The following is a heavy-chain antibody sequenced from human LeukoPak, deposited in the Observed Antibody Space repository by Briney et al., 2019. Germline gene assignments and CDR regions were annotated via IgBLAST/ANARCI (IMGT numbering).Heavy chain of an antibody. CDR3: AELGITMIGGV. CDR1: GFTFSSYS. J-gene: IGHJ6*04. Sequence: PPGGSLRLSCVASGFTFSSYSMNWVRQAPGKGLEWVSYISSGSRTIYYADSVKGRFTISRDNAKNSLYLQMNSLRAEDTAVYYCAELGITMIGGVWGKGTTVTISS. CDR2: ISSGSRTI. V-gene: IGHV3-48*01. D-gene: IGHD3-10*02.